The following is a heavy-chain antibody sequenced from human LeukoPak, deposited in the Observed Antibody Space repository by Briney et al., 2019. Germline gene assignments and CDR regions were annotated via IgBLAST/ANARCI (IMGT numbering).Heavy chain of an antibody. CDR3: AKDLGYSYGYGIDAFDI. D-gene: IGHD5-18*01. J-gene: IGHJ3*02. CDR1: GFTFSSDA. V-gene: IGHV3-23*01. CDR2: ISGSGGST. Sequence: GGSLRLSCAASGFTFSSDAMGWVRQAPGKGLEWVSAISGSGGSTYYADSVKGRFTISRDNSKNTLYLQMNSLRAEDTAVYYCAKDLGYSYGYGIDAFDIWGQGTMVTVSS.